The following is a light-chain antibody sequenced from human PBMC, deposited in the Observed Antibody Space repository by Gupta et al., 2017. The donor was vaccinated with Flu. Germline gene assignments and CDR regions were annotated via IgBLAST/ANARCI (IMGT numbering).Light chain of an antibody. Sequence: SNIGRHVAGWDQHVPGRATKRLIYNDNQGPSGVPVRFSGAKSGTSASLAISGLQSEDEADYYCAAWDDSLNGLWLFGGGTQLTVL. CDR2: NDN. V-gene: IGLV1-44*01. CDR1: SNIGRHV. J-gene: IGLJ3*02. CDR3: AAWDDSLNGLWL.